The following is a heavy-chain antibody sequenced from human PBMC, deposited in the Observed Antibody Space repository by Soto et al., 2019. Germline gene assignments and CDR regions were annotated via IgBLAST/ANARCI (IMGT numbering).Heavy chain of an antibody. CDR3: ARAGITIFGVVIKELGDRDYYGMDV. J-gene: IGHJ6*02. CDR1: GGSFSGYY. CDR2: INHSGST. D-gene: IGHD3-3*01. V-gene: IGHV4-34*01. Sequence: SETLSLTCAVYGGSFSGYYWSWIRQPPGKGLEWIGEINHSGSTNYNPSLKSRVTISVDTSKNQFSLKLSSVTAADTAVYYCARAGITIFGVVIKELGDRDYYGMDVWGQGTTVTVSS.